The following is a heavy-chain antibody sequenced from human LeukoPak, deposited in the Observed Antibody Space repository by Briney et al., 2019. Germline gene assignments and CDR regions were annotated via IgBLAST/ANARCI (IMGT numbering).Heavy chain of an antibody. CDR2: IIPIFHTT. J-gene: IGHJ3*02. V-gene: IGHV1-69*05. CDR3: ARDIPGSSGYFNDAFDM. Sequence: WASVQVSCKASGGTFSSYAISWVRQPPRQGLEWMGRIIPIFHTTNYAQKFQGRVTITTEQSTSTAYMELSSLRAEDTAVYYCARDIPGSSGYFNDAFDMWGQGTMVTVSS. D-gene: IGHD3-22*01. CDR1: GGTFSSYA.